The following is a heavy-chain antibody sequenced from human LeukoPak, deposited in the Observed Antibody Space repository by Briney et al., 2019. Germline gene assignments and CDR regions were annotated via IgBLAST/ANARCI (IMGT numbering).Heavy chain of an antibody. J-gene: IGHJ4*02. CDR1: GYTFTSYG. D-gene: IGHD3-22*01. V-gene: IGHV1-18*01. CDR3: ARGSPPRRNYDGRGYYSYYFDY. Sequence: ASVKVSCKASGYTFTSYGISWVRQAPGQGLEWMGWISAYNGNTHYAQKLQGRATMTTDTSTSTVYMELRSLRSDDTAVYYCARGSPPRRNYDGRGYYSYYFDYWGQGTLVTVSS. CDR2: ISAYNGNT.